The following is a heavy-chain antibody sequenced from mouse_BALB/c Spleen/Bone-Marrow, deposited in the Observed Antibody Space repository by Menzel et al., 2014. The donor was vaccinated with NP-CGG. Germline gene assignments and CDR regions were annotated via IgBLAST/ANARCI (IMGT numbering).Heavy chain of an antibody. CDR2: INSNGGST. CDR3: ARLGNDDAMDY. CDR1: GFTFSSYY. J-gene: IGHJ4*01. D-gene: IGHD2-12*01. V-gene: IGHV5-6-2*01. Sequence: EVQLQESGGGLVKLRGSLKLSCAASGFTFSSYYMSWVRQTPEKRLELVAAINSNGGSTYYPDTVKGRFTISRDNAKNTLYLQMSSLKSEDTALYYCARLGNDDAMDYWGQGTSVTVSS.